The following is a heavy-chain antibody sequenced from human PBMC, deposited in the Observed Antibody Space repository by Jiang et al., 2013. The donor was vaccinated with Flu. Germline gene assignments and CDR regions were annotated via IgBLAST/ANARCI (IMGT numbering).Heavy chain of an antibody. CDR1: GYTFTSYG. Sequence: GAEVKKPGASVMVSCKASGYTFTSYGISWVRQAPGQGLEWMGWISPYTGNTNEAQKFQGRVTMTTDTSTNTAYMELRSLRVDDTAVYYCAGGSPADYGMDVWGQGTTVTVSS. CDR3: AGGSPADYGMDV. CDR2: ISPYTGNT. V-gene: IGHV1-18*01. J-gene: IGHJ6*02. D-gene: IGHD3-10*01.